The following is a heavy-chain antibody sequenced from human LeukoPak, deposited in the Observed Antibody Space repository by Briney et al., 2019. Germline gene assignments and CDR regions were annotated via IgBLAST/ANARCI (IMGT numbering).Heavy chain of an antibody. D-gene: IGHD2-2*01. J-gene: IGHJ6*02. CDR1: GYTFTGYG. Sequence: ASVKVSCKASGYTFTGYGISWVRQAPGQGLEWMGWISAYNGNTNYAQKLQGRVTMTTDTSTSTAYMELRSLRSDDTAVYYCAITRVVPAAEDYYYYYGMDVWGQGTTVTVSS. CDR3: AITRVVPAAEDYYYYYGMDV. V-gene: IGHV1-18*01. CDR2: ISAYNGNT.